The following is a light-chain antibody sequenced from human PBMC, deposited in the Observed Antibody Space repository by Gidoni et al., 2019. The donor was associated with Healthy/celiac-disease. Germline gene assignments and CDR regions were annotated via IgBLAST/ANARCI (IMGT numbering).Light chain of an antibody. CDR3: QQYGSSLRT. Sequence: IVLTQSPDTLSLSPGERATLSCRSSQSVSSSYLAWYQQKPGQAPRLLMYGASSRATGIPDRFSGSGSGTDFTLTISRLEAEDFAVYYCQQYGSSLRTFGQGTKVEIK. V-gene: IGKV3-20*01. J-gene: IGKJ1*01. CDR1: QSVSSSY. CDR2: GAS.